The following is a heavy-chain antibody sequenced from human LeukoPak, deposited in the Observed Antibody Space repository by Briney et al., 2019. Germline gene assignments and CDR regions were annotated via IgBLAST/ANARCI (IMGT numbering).Heavy chain of an antibody. J-gene: IGHJ4*02. CDR1: GFIFTKYW. Sequence: GGSLRLSCAASGFIFTKYWMSWVRQAPGKGLEWVSSISTSSSYIYYADSVRGRFTISRDNAKNSLYLQMNSLRAEDTAVYYCARDDYGDYANWGQGTLVTVSS. CDR2: ISTSSSYI. V-gene: IGHV3-21*01. CDR3: ARDDYGDYAN. D-gene: IGHD4-17*01.